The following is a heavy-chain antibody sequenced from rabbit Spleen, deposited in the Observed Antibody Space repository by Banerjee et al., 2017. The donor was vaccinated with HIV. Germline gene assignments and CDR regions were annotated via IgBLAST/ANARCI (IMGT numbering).Heavy chain of an antibody. CDR3: ARDAGGAGYHFNL. CDR1: GIDFSSYYY. Sequence: QQQLEESGGGLVKPGGTLTLTCKASGIDFSSYYYMCWVRQAPGKGLEWIACMNGGTSGTTYYATWAKGRFTISRASSTTVTLQMTSLTAADTATYFCARDAGGAGYHFNLWGPGTLVTVS. V-gene: IGHV1S45*01. CDR2: MNGGTSGTT. J-gene: IGHJ4*01. D-gene: IGHD7-1*01.